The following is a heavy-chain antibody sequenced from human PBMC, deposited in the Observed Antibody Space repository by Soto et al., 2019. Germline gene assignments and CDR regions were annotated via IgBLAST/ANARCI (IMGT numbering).Heavy chain of an antibody. J-gene: IGHJ6*02. Sequence: ASVTVSCKASGGTFSSYAISWVRQAPGQGLEWMGGIIPIFGTANYAQKFQGRVTITADESTSTAYMELSSLRSEDTAVYYCASSTIFGVVPDYYYYYGMDVWGQGTTVTVSS. CDR3: ASSTIFGVVPDYYYYYGMDV. V-gene: IGHV1-69*13. CDR2: IIPIFGTA. D-gene: IGHD3-3*01. CDR1: GGTFSSYA.